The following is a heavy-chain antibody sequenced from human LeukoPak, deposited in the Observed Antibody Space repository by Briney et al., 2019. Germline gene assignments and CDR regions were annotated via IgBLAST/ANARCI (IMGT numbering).Heavy chain of an antibody. J-gene: IGHJ6*04. D-gene: IGHD6-13*01. CDR3: ARGGVAAAGKVRYGMDV. CDR1: GGSISSGDYY. Sequence: KPSETLSLTCTVSGGSISSGDYYWSWIRQPPGKGLEWIGYIYYSGSTYYNPSLKSRVTISVDTSKNQLSLKLSSVTAADTAVYYCARGGVAAAGKVRYGMDVWGKGATVTVSS. CDR2: IYYSGST. V-gene: IGHV4-30-4*01.